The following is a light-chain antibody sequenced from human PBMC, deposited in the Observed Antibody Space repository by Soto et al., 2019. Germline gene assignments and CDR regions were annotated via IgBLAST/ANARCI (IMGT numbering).Light chain of an antibody. Sequence: DIVMTQSPFSLPVSPGEPASISCRSSQSLLHSDGYNYLDWYLQKPGQAPQLLIYLGSSRASGVPDRFSGSGSGADFTLKIIRVEPGDVWVYYCLQGLQTPYTFGQGTKLEIK. CDR3: LQGLQTPYT. J-gene: IGKJ2*01. V-gene: IGKV2-28*01. CDR1: QSLLHSDGYNY. CDR2: LGS.